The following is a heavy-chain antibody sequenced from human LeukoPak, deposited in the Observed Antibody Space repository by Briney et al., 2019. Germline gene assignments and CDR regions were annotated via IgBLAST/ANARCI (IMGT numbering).Heavy chain of an antibody. CDR1: GFIFSNYW. CDR2: INTSGTRT. V-gene: IGHV3-74*01. Sequence: GGSLRLSCAASGFIFSNYWMHWVRQVPGKGLLRVARINTSGTRTIYADSVKGRFTISRDNAKNTVSLQMSTLRAEDTAVYYCVGDLLIRGGSRSVPSLDSWGQGILVTVAS. CDR3: VGDLLIRGGSRSVPSLDS. J-gene: IGHJ4*02. D-gene: IGHD1-14*01.